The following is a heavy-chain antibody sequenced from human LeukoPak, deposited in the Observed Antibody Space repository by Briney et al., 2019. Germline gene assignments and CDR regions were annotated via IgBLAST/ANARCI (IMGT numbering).Heavy chain of an antibody. J-gene: IGHJ6*03. CDR1: GFTFDVYG. CDR2: INWCGGST. V-gene: IGHV3-20*04. Sequence: GGSLRLSCAASGFTFDVYGMSWVRGAPGRGGEWVSGINWCGGSTGCRDSVRGRFTISRDNDKNSVSLNKHSVSAEDGAMYYCARAQVEGYYMAVWGKGTTVTVSS. CDR3: ARAQVEGYYMAV.